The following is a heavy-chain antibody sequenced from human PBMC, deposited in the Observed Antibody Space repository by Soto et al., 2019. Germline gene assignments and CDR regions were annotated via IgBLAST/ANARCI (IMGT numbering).Heavy chain of an antibody. CDR1: GFTFSTYG. CDR3: AKEPTYYYYYYTMDV. Sequence: QVKLVESGGGVVQPGRSLRLSCAASGFTFSTYGMHWVRQAPGKGLQWVAVISYDGSNKYYADSVKGRFNISRDNSKNTLYLQMNSLRAEDTAVYYCAKEPTYYYYYYTMDVWGQGTTVTVSS. V-gene: IGHV3-30*18. J-gene: IGHJ6*02. CDR2: ISYDGSNK.